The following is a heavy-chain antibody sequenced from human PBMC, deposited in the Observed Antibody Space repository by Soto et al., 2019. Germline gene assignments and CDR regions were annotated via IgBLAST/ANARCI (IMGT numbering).Heavy chain of an antibody. D-gene: IGHD1-26*01. CDR2: INPDNGNA. Sequence: QVQLVQSGAEEKKPGASVKVSCKASGYTFSTYAIHWVRQAPGQGLVWMGWINPDNGNAKYSQKFQGRLTITRDTSASTAYMELSSLRSEDTAVYYCARVDGTYWGQGALVTVSS. CDR1: GYTFSTYA. J-gene: IGHJ4*02. CDR3: ARVDGTY. V-gene: IGHV1-3*05.